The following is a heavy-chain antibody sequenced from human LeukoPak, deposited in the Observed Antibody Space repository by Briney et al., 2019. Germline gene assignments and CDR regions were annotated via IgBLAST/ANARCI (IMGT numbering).Heavy chain of an antibody. J-gene: IGHJ4*02. CDR2: YL. V-gene: IGHV3-21*04. D-gene: IGHD3-10*01. Sequence: YLYYADSVKGRFTISRDNAKNSLYLQMNSLRAEDTAVYYCARASYYGSGSYLSWGQGTLVTVSS. CDR3: ARASYYGSGSYLS.